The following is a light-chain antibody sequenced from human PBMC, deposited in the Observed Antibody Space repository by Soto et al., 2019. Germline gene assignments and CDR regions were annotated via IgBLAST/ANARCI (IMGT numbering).Light chain of an antibody. Sequence: DIVLTQSPATLSFSPGERATLSYRASQTVPSFLAWYQQKPGQAPRLLIYDASNRATGIPARFSGSGSGTDFTLTISSLEAEDFALYYCQLRSNWPPITFGQGTRLEI. CDR2: DAS. V-gene: IGKV3-11*01. J-gene: IGKJ5*01. CDR3: QLRSNWPPIT. CDR1: QTVPSF.